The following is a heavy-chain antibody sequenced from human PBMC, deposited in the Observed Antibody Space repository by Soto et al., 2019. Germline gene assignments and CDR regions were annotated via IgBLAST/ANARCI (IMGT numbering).Heavy chain of an antibody. CDR3: ARDRGGYGPPDV. V-gene: IGHV3-11*06. D-gene: IGHD3-10*01. CDR1: GFSFSDSY. Sequence: QVQLVESGGGLVKPGGSLRLSCAASGFSFSDSYMSWVRQAPGKGLEWVAYISGSSGYTGYADSVKGRFTISRDNAKNSLYLQKNSPRVEDPAVYYCARDRGGYGPPDVWGQGTTVTVSS. J-gene: IGHJ6*02. CDR2: ISGSSGYT.